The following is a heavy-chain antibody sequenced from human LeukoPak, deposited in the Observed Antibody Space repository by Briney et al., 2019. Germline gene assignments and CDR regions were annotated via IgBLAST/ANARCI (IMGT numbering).Heavy chain of an antibody. J-gene: IGHJ6*03. CDR3: ARDYENIAAAGYSYYYYYYMDV. V-gene: IGHV3-74*01. Sequence: GGSLRLSCAASGFTSRSYWMHWVRQAPGKGLVWVSRISSDGSSTSYADSVKGRFTISRDNAKNTLYLQMNSLRAEDTAVYYCARDYENIAAAGYSYYYYYYMDVWGKGTTVTISS. CDR1: GFTSRSYW. D-gene: IGHD6-13*01. CDR2: ISSDGSST.